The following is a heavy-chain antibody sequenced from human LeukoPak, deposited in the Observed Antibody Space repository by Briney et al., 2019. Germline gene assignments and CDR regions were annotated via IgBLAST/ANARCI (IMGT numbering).Heavy chain of an antibody. V-gene: IGHV3-30*04. Sequence: GVSLRLSCAASGFTFSSYAMHWVRQAPGQGLEWVAVISYDGSNKYYADSVKGRFTISRDNSKNTLYLQMNSLRAEDTAVYYCARVEGDSSGYPLDYWGQGTLVTVSS. CDR2: ISYDGSNK. D-gene: IGHD3-22*01. CDR1: GFTFSSYA. J-gene: IGHJ4*02. CDR3: ARVEGDSSGYPLDY.